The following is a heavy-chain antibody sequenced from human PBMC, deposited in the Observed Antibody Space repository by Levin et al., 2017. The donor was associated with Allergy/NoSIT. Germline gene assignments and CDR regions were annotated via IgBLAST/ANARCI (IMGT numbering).Heavy chain of an antibody. CDR1: GGSISSSNW. V-gene: IGHV4-4*02. J-gene: IGHJ4*02. D-gene: IGHD6-13*01. CDR3: ARFHPVTVPIAAAGFDY. Sequence: SETLSLTCAVSGGSISSSNWWSWVRQPPGKGLEWIGEIYHSGSTNYNPSLKSRVTISVDKSKNQFSLKLSSVTAADTAVYYCARFHPVTVPIAAAGFDYWGQGTLVTVSS. CDR2: IYHSGST.